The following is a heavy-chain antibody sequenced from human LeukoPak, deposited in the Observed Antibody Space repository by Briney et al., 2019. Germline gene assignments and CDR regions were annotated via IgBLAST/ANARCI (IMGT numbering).Heavy chain of an antibody. CDR1: GGSISNYY. V-gene: IGHV4-4*07. CDR3: ARDHLDCSGGSCLGFDY. Sequence: SETLSLTCSVSGGSISNYYWSWIRRPAGKGPEWIGRIYSSGSTNYNPSLKSRVTMSGDTSKNQFSLKLSSVAAADTAVYYCARDHLDCSGGSCLGFDYWGQGTLVTVSS. CDR2: IYSSGST. J-gene: IGHJ4*02. D-gene: IGHD2-15*01.